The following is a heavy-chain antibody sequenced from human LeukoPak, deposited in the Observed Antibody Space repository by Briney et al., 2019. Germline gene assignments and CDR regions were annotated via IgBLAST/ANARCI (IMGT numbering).Heavy chain of an antibody. D-gene: IGHD6-13*01. CDR1: GYTFTSYY. J-gene: IGHJ4*02. CDR2: INPSGCST. Sequence: ASVKVSCKASGYTFTSYYMHWVRQAPGQGLEWMGIINPSGCSTSYAQKFQGRVTMTRDTSTSTVYMELSSLRSEDTAVYYCARDKVWYSSSWYLDYWGQGTLVTVSS. CDR3: ARDKVWYSSSWYLDY. V-gene: IGHV1-46*01.